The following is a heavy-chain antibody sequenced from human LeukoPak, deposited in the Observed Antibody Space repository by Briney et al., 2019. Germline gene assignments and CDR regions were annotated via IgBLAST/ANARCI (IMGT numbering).Heavy chain of an antibody. CDR1: GFTFSSYA. Sequence: PGGSLRLSCAASGFTFSSYAMHWVRQAPGKGLEWVAVISYDGSNKYYADSVKGRFTISRDNSKNTLYLQMNSLRAEDTAVYYCARGYGDYEDYFDYWGQGTLVTVSS. CDR2: ISYDGSNK. D-gene: IGHD4-17*01. J-gene: IGHJ4*02. CDR3: ARGYGDYEDYFDY. V-gene: IGHV3-30-3*01.